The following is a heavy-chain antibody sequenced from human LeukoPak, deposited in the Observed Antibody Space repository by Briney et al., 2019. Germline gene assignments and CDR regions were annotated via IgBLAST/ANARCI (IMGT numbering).Heavy chain of an antibody. J-gene: IGHJ4*02. D-gene: IGHD6-13*01. CDR1: GFTFRNYA. CDR2: ISGSGGST. V-gene: IGHV3-23*01. Sequence: GGSLRLSCAASGFTFRNYAMGWVRQAPGKGLEWVSAISGSGGSTYYADSVKGRFTISRDNSKNTLYLQMNSLRAEDTAVYYCAKDLGSSSWYVGDYWGQGTLVTVSS. CDR3: AKDLGSSSWYVGDY.